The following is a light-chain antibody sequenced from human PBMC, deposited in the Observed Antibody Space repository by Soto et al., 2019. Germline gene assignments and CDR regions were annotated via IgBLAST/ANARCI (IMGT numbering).Light chain of an antibody. Sequence: DIVMTQSPLSLPVTPGEPASISCRSSQSLLHSNGYNYLDWYLQKPGQSPQLLIYLGSNRASGVPDRFSGSGSGTDFTLNTSSVEAEDVGVYYCMQALQTAQLTCGGGTKVEIK. CDR1: QSLLHSNGYNY. J-gene: IGKJ4*01. V-gene: IGKV2-28*01. CDR3: MQALQTAQLT. CDR2: LGS.